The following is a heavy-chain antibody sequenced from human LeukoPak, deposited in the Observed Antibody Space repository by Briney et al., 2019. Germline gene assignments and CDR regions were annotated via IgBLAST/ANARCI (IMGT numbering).Heavy chain of an antibody. Sequence: PGGSLRLSCAASGFSFSSYNMNWVRQAPGKGLEWVSYSSSGSTTIYYADSVKGRFTVTRDNAENSLYLQMNSLRAEDTAVYYCTRDSAAAGIDFDYWGQGTLVTVSS. CDR3: TRDSAAAGIDFDY. CDR2: SSSGSTTI. CDR1: GFSFSSYN. V-gene: IGHV3-48*01. D-gene: IGHD6-13*01. J-gene: IGHJ4*02.